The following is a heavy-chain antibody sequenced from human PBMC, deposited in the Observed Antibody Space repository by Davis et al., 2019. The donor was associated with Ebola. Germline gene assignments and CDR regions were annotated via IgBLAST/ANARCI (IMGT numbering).Heavy chain of an antibody. CDR2: INSDGSST. V-gene: IGHV3-74*01. Sequence: GESLKISCDVSGFAVRNTHMSWVRQAPGKGLVWVSRINSDGSSTSYADSVKGRFTISRDNAKNTLYLQMNSLRAEDTAVYYCARGYCSGGSCYAYYYYGMDVWGKGTTVTVSS. CDR3: ARGYCSGGSCYAYYYYGMDV. D-gene: IGHD2-15*01. J-gene: IGHJ6*04. CDR1: GFAVRNTH.